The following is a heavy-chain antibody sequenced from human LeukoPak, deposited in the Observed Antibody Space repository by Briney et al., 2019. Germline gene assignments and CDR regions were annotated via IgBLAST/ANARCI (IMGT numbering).Heavy chain of an antibody. V-gene: IGHV3-23*01. CDR1: GFTFSNYM. J-gene: IGHJ4*02. CDR2: TSDRGDYT. CDR3: AKKAQYNGNYPLDY. Sequence: PGGSLRLSCAASGFTFSNYMMHWVRQAPGKGLEWVSGTSDRGDYTYYADSVKGRFTISRDNSKNTLYLQMKSLRAEDTALYFCAKKAQYNGNYPLDYWGQGTLVTVSS. D-gene: IGHD1-26*01.